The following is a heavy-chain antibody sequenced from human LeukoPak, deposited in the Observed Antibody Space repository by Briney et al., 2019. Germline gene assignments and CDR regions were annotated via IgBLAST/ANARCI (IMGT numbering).Heavy chain of an antibody. CDR3: ARGYWGTGWFDP. J-gene: IGHJ5*02. CDR1: GYTFTSYD. Sequence: ASVKVSCKASGYTFTSYDINWVRQATGQGLEWMGWMNPNSGNTGYAQKFQGRVTITRNTSISTAYMELSSLRSEDTAVYYCARGYWGTGWFDPWGQGTLVIVSS. CDR2: MNPNSGNT. V-gene: IGHV1-8*03. D-gene: IGHD3-16*01.